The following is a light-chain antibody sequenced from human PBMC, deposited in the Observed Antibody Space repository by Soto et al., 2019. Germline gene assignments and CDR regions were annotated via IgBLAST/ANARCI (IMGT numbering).Light chain of an antibody. J-gene: IGKJ2*01. CDR1: QSLVHSDGNSY. CDR2: KVS. Sequence: DVLMTQSPLSLPVTLGQPASVSCRSSQSLVHSDGNSYLSWFQQRPGQSPRRLIYKVSNRDSGVPDRFSGSGSDTDFTLKISRVEAEDVGVYYCMQGTQWPYTFGQGPQLEIK. CDR3: MQGTQWPYT. V-gene: IGKV2-30*02.